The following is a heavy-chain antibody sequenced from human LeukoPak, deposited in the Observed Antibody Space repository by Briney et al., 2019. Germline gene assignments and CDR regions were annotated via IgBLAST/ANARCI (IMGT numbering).Heavy chain of an antibody. CDR3: ARVDEGGYYYYGMDV. D-gene: IGHD3-16*01. Sequence: VASVKVSCKASGGTFSSYAISWVRQAPGQGLEWMGGIIPIFGTANYAQKFQGRVTITADESTSTAYMELSSLRSEDTAVYYCARVDEGGYYYYGMDVWGQGTTVTVSS. CDR2: IIPIFGTA. V-gene: IGHV1-69*13. CDR1: GGTFSSYA. J-gene: IGHJ6*02.